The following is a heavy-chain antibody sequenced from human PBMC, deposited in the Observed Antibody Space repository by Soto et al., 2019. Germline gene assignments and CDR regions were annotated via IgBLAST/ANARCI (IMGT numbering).Heavy chain of an antibody. J-gene: IGHJ6*01. D-gene: IGHD3-3*01. CDR2: IYPGDSDT. Sequence: PGESLKISCKGSGYSFTSYWIGWVRQMPGKGLEWMGIIYPGDSDTRYSPSFQGQVTISADKSISTAYLQWSSLKASDTAMYYCARQEEYYDPFRSTYGMDVLGQGTTVTVSS. V-gene: IGHV5-51*01. CDR3: ARQEEYYDPFRSTYGMDV. CDR1: GYSFTSYW.